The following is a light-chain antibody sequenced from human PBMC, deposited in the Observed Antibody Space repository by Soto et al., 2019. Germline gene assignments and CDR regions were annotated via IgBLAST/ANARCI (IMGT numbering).Light chain of an antibody. J-gene: IGKJ4*01. CDR3: QQNYSTHLS. CDR2: WAS. CDR1: QSVLYTSNNKNY. Sequence: DIVMTQSPHYLAVSLGERATLNCKSSQSVLYTSNNKNYLAWYQQKPRQPPKLLIYWASTRQSGVPDRFSGSRSGTGCFLISSSLQAADVAVYYCQQNYSTHLSFGGGTKVEIK. V-gene: IGKV4-1*01.